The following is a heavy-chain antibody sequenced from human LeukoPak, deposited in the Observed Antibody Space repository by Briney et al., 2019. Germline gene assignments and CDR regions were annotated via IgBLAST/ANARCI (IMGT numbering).Heavy chain of an antibody. V-gene: IGHV3-9*01. CDR3: VRTMITFGGVIVFGFFDY. CDR2: ISWNSGSI. CDR1: GFTFDDYA. Sequence: GGSLRLSCAASGFTFDDYAMHWVRQAPGKGLEWVSGISWNSGSIGYADSVKGRFTISRDNAKNSLYLQMNGLRAEDTALYYCVRTMITFGGVIVFGFFDYWGQGTLVTVSS. J-gene: IGHJ4*02. D-gene: IGHD3-16*02.